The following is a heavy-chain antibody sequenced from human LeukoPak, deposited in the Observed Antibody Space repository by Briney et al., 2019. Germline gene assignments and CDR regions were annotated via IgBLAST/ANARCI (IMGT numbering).Heavy chain of an antibody. J-gene: IGHJ4*02. Sequence: PGGSLRLSCAASGFTFSSYAMHWVRQAPGKGLEWVAVISYDGSNKYYADSVKGRFTISRDNAKSSLYLQMNSLRAVDTAVYYCAKDDGWVQYANWGQGTLVTVSS. CDR2: ISYDGSNK. V-gene: IGHV3-30*04. D-gene: IGHD5-24*01. CDR1: GFTFSSYA. CDR3: AKDDGWVQYAN.